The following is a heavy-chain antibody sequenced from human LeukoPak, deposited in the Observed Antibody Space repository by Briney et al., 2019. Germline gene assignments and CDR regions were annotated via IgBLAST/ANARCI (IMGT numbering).Heavy chain of an antibody. CDR2: ISGSGGST. CDR1: GFTFSSYA. J-gene: IGHJ5*02. D-gene: IGHD6-19*01. V-gene: IGHV3-23*01. Sequence: GGSLRLSCAASGFTFSSYAMSWVRQAPGKGLERVSAISGSGGSTYYADSVKGRFTISRDNSKNTLYLQMNSLRAEDTAVYYCAKDPLEAVAGIVTLNWFDPWGQGTLVTVSS. CDR3: AKDPLEAVAGIVTLNWFDP.